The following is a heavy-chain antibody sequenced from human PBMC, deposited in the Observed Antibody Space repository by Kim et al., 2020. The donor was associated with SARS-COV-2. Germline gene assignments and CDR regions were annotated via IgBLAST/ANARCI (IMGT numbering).Heavy chain of an antibody. D-gene: IGHD3-10*01. CDR1: GETFSSYN. CDR2: IIPMVGIP. J-gene: IGHJ4*02. Sequence: ASVKVSCKVFGETFSSYNINWVLQAPGQGLEWMGRIIPMVGIPDYAQKFQGRVTITADRSTSTAYMDVSSLTSEDTAVYYCARPAGGFGDRLDYWGLGTLVTVSS. V-gene: IGHV1-69*02. CDR3: ARPAGGFGDRLDY.